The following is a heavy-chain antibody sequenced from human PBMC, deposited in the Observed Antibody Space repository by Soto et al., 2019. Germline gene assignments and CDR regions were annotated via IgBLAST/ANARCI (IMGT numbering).Heavy chain of an antibody. CDR1: GGSISSSSYY. Sequence: QLQLQESGPGLVKPSETLSLTCTVSGGSISSSSYYWGWIRQPPGKGLEWIGSIYYSGSTYYNPSLKSRVTISVDTSKNQFSLKLSSVTAADTAVYYCASPHFEMVGIAAAEVDYWGQGTLVTVSS. D-gene: IGHD6-13*01. V-gene: IGHV4-39*01. CDR3: ASPHFEMVGIAAAEVDY. J-gene: IGHJ4*02. CDR2: IYYSGST.